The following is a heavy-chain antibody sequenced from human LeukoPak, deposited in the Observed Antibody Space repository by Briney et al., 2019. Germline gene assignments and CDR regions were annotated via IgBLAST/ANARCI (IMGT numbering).Heavy chain of an antibody. J-gene: IGHJ6*03. V-gene: IGHV4-59*12. D-gene: IGHD5-24*01. CDR3: ARLVAKRWLQSYYYYYYMDV. CDR2: IYYSGST. Sequence: PSETLSLTCTVSGASISSYYWSWIRQPPGKGLEWIGYIYYSGSTNYNPSLKSRVTISVDTSKNQFSLKLSSVTAADTAVYYCARLVAKRWLQSYYYYYYMDVWGKGTTVTISS. CDR1: GASISSYY.